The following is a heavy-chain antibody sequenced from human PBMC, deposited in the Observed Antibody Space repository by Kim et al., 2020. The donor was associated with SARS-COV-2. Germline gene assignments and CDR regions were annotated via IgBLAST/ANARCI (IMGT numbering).Heavy chain of an antibody. V-gene: IGHV4-31*03. CDR1: GGSISSGGYY. J-gene: IGHJ4*02. CDR2: IYYSGST. Sequence: SETLSLTCTVSGGSISSGGYYWSWIRQHPGKGLEWIGYIYYSGSTYYNPSLKSRVTISVDTSKNQFSLKLSSVTAADTAVYYCASTPIVATIFRIRPSPNDFDYWGQGTLVTVSS. CDR3: ASTPIVATIFRIRPSPNDFDY. D-gene: IGHD5-12*01.